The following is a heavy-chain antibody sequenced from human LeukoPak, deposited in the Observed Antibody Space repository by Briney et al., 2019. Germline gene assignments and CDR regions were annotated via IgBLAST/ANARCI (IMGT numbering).Heavy chain of an antibody. CDR1: GGSFSGYY. CDR3: TSGSGWYRFMDY. V-gene: IGHV4-34*01. J-gene: IGHJ4*02. Sequence: SETLSLTCAVYGGSFSGYYWSWIRQPPGKGLEWIGEINHSGSTNYNPSLKSRVTISVDTSKNQFSLKLSSVTAADTAVYYCTSGSGWYRFMDYWGQGTLVTVSS. D-gene: IGHD6-19*01. CDR2: INHSGST.